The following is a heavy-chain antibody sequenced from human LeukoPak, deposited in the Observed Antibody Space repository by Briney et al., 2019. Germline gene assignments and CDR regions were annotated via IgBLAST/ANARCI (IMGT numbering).Heavy chain of an antibody. D-gene: IGHD2-15*01. V-gene: IGHV1-8*01. CDR1: GYTFTSYD. Sequence: GASVKVSCKASGYTFTSYDINWVRQATGQGLEWMGWMNPNSGNTGYAQKFQGRVTMTRNTSISTAYMELSSLRSEATAVYYCARGDCSGGSCYPDYWGQGTLVTVSS. CDR3: ARGDCSGGSCYPDY. J-gene: IGHJ4*02. CDR2: MNPNSGNT.